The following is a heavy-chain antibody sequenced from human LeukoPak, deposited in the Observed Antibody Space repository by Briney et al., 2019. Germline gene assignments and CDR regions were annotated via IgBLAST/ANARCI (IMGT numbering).Heavy chain of an antibody. Sequence: QPGGSLRLSCAASGFTVSSNYMSWVRQAPGKGLEWVSVIYSGGSTYYADSVKGRFNISRDNSKNTLYLQMISLRADDTAVYYCARGSPYCSGGSCGSPSYYYYYGMDVWGQGTTVTVSS. CDR1: GFTVSSNY. J-gene: IGHJ6*02. CDR2: IYSGGST. V-gene: IGHV3-66*02. CDR3: ARGSPYCSGGSCGSPSYYYYYGMDV. D-gene: IGHD2-15*01.